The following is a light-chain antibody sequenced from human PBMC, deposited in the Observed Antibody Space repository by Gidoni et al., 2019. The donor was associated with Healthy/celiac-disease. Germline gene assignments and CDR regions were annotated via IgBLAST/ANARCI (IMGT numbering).Light chain of an antibody. CDR3: QQSYSTPLWT. CDR2: AAS. CDR1: QSISSY. V-gene: IGKV1-39*01. Sequence: DSQMTQSPSSLSASVGDRVTITCRASQSISSYLNWYQQKPGKAPKLLIYAASSLQSGVPSRFSGSGSGTDFTLTISSLQPEDFATYYCQQSYSTPLWTFGQGTKVEIK. J-gene: IGKJ1*01.